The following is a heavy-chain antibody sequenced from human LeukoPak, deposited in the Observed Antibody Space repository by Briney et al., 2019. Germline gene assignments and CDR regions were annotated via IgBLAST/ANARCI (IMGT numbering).Heavy chain of an antibody. D-gene: IGHD6-13*01. CDR1: GGSISSSSYY. Sequence: SETLSLTCTVSGGSISSSSYYWGWIRQPPGKGLEWIGSIYYSGSTYYNPSLKSRVTISVDTSKNQFSLKLSSVTAADTAVYYCARTVHSWYHDYWGQGTLVTVSS. J-gene: IGHJ4*02. CDR2: IYYSGST. V-gene: IGHV4-39*07. CDR3: ARTVHSWYHDY.